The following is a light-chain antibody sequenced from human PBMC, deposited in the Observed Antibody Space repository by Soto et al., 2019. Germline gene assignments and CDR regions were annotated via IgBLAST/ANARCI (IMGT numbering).Light chain of an antibody. CDR2: DTA. Sequence: EIVMTQSPATLSVSPGDRATLSCRASQSVSGNLAWYQQKPGQAPRLLIYDTASRATAIPARFSGSGSGTEFTLTISSLQSEDFTVYYCQQYSKWPTFGHGTRLEIK. V-gene: IGKV3-15*01. CDR1: QSVSGN. CDR3: QQYSKWPT. J-gene: IGKJ5*01.